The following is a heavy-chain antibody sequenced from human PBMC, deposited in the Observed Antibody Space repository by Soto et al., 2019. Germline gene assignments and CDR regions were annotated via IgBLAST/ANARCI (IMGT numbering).Heavy chain of an antibody. V-gene: IGHV3-74*01. Sequence: GGSLRLSCAASGFISMSFWMHWVRQVPGKGLVWVSRINGDGRSTSYADSVKGRFTSSRDNAKNTLYLQMNSLRADDTAVYYCARAQYLADDAFDIWGQGAMVTDSS. CDR2: INGDGRST. CDR3: ARAQYLADDAFDI. D-gene: IGHD2-2*01. CDR1: GFISMSFW. J-gene: IGHJ3*02.